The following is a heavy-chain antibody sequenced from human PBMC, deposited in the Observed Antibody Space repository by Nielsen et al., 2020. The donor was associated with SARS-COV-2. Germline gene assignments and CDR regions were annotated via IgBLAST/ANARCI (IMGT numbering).Heavy chain of an antibody. Sequence: GGSLRLSCAASGFTFSSYAMHWVRQAPGKGLEWVVAISYDGSNKYYADSVKGRFTISRDNSKNTLYLQMNSLRAEDTAVYYCARDHFTYYYYYGMDVWGQGTTVTVSS. J-gene: IGHJ6*02. CDR2: ISYDGSNK. V-gene: IGHV3-30-3*01. D-gene: IGHD2/OR15-2a*01. CDR1: GFTFSSYA. CDR3: ARDHFTYYYYYGMDV.